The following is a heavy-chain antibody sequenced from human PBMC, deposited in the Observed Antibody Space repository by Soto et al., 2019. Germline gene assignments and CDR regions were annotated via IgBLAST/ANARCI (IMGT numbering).Heavy chain of an antibody. Sequence: EVQFVGSGGDLVQPGGSLRLSCAASAFAFSQYWINWVRQSPGKGLEWVAIMNQDGSKRYYGASVMGPFSISRDNGKNTLYLQMNSLRDDDTAVYFGAGDMGLSGYSSEFDYWGLGTRVTVTS. CDR3: AGDMGLSGYSSEFDY. J-gene: IGHJ4*02. CDR2: MNQDGSKR. CDR1: AFAFSQYW. V-gene: IGHV3-7*01. D-gene: IGHD5-12*01.